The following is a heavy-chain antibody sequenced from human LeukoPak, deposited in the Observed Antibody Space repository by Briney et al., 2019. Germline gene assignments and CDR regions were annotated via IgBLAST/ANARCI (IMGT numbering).Heavy chain of an antibody. Sequence: ASVKVSCKASGYTFTSYDINWVRQATGQGLEWMGWMNPNSGNTGYAQKFQGRVTMTRNTSISTAYMELSSLRSEDTAVYYCAGGNAVARDFDYWGQGTLVTVSS. CDR1: GYTFTSYD. CDR3: AGGNAVARDFDY. J-gene: IGHJ4*02. V-gene: IGHV1-8*01. D-gene: IGHD6-19*01. CDR2: MNPNSGNT.